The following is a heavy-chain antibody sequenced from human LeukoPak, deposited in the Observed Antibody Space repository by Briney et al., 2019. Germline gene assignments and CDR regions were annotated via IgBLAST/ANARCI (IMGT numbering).Heavy chain of an antibody. D-gene: IGHD3-10*01. CDR2: IKQDGSEK. CDR3: ARESYYGSGSPLGY. CDR1: GFTFSSYW. V-gene: IGHV3-7*01. J-gene: IGHJ4*02. Sequence: GGSLRLSCAASGFTFSSYWMSWVRQAPGKGLEWVANIKQDGSEKYYADSVKGRFTISRDNAKNSLYLQMNSLRAEDTAVYYCARESYYGSGSPLGYWGQGTLVTVSS.